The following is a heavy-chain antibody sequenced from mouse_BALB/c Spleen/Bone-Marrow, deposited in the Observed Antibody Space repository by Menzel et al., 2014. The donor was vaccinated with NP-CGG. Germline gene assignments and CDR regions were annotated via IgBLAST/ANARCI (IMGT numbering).Heavy chain of an antibody. CDR2: IYPGNSDT. CDR1: GYSFTSYW. D-gene: IGHD2-4*01. Sequence: EVQLQQSGTVLARPGASVKMSCKASGYSFTSYWMHWVKQRPGQGLEWIGAIYPGNSDTSYNQKFKGKAKLTAVTSASTAYMELSSLTNEDSAVYYCTRGAYYDYSYYAMDHWGQGTSVTVSS. V-gene: IGHV1-5*01. CDR3: TRGAYYDYSYYAMDH. J-gene: IGHJ4*01.